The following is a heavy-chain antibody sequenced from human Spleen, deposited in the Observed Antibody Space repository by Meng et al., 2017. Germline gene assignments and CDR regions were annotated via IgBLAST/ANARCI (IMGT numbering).Heavy chain of an antibody. Sequence: SGPTLVNPTQTLTLTCHFSGFSLTTPGVAVGWIRQPPGMALEWLARLSGHHEVRYSPSLKSSLIITKDTSKNQVVLTMTNMDPVDTATYFCAHGTFYGPLFARYYFDFWGQGTLVTVSS. CDR1: GFSLTTPGVA. V-gene: IGHV2-5*01. CDR2: LSGHHEV. J-gene: IGHJ4*02. CDR3: AHGTFYGPLFARYYFDF. D-gene: IGHD3-16*01.